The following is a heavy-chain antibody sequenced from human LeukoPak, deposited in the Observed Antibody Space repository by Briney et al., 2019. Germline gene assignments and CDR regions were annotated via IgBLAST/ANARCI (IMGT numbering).Heavy chain of an antibody. CDR3: ARQSGSNALGAFDI. Sequence: GGSLRLSCAASGFTFSSYSMNWVRQAPGKGLEWVSSISSSSSYIYYADSVKGRFTISRDNAKNSLYLQMNSLSAEYTAVYYCARQSGSNALGAFDIWGQGTMVTVSS. CDR2: ISSSSSYI. D-gene: IGHD1-26*01. V-gene: IGHV3-21*01. J-gene: IGHJ3*02. CDR1: GFTFSSYS.